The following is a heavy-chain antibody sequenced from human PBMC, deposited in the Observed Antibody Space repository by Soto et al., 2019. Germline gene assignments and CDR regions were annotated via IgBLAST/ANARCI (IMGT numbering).Heavy chain of an antibody. D-gene: IGHD5-12*01. Sequence: PSRGLEWLGRTYFRSKWYNDYAVSVKSRIIINTDTPNNQFSLQLNSVTPEDTAVYFCAKGDNLGPKTGYAFDPWGQGIMVSVSS. CDR3: AKGDNLGPKTGYAFDP. V-gene: IGHV6-1*01. CDR2: TYFRSKWYN. J-gene: IGHJ5*02.